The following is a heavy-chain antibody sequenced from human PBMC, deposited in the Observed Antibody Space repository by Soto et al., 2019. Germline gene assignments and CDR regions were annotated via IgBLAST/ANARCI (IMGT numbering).Heavy chain of an antibody. D-gene: IGHD6-19*01. Sequence: ASVKVSCKASGYTFTSYDINWVRQATGQGLEWMGWMNPNSGNTGYAQKFQGRVTMTRSTSISTAYMELSSLRSEDTAVYYCARIYSSGWYYYYYGMDVWGQGTTVTVSS. CDR1: GYTFTSYD. J-gene: IGHJ6*02. CDR3: ARIYSSGWYYYYYGMDV. CDR2: MNPNSGNT. V-gene: IGHV1-8*01.